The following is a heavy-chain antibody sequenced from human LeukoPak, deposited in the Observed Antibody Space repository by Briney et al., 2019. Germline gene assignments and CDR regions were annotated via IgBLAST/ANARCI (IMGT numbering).Heavy chain of an antibody. Sequence: SETLSLTCTVSGGSISSDGYYWSWIRQHPGKGLEWIGYIYYSGSTYYNPPLKSRVTISVDTSKNQFSLKLSSVTAADTAVYYCARVNCSDGSCYLGYWGQGTLVTVSS. V-gene: IGHV4-31*03. J-gene: IGHJ4*02. CDR2: IYYSGST. CDR1: GGSISSDGYY. D-gene: IGHD2-15*01. CDR3: ARVNCSDGSCYLGY.